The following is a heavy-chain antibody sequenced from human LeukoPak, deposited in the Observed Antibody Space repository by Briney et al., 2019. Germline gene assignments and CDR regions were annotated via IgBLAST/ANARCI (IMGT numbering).Heavy chain of an antibody. V-gene: IGHV3-23*01. CDR1: GFTFSSYA. CDR2: ISGSGGST. CDR3: AKDPIFSGSYGVFDY. D-gene: IGHD1-26*01. J-gene: IGHJ4*02. Sequence: GGSLRLSCAASGFTFSSYAVSWVRQAPGKGLEWVSAISGSGGSTYYADSVKGRFTISRDNSKNTLYLQMNSLRAEDTAVYYCAKDPIFSGSYGVFDYWGLGTLVTVSS.